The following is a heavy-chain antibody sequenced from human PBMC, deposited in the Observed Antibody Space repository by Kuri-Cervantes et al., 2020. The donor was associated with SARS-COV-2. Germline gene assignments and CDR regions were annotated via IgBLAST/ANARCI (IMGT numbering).Heavy chain of an antibody. Sequence: ASVKVSCKATSYIFNTYGISWVRQAPGRGLEWMGSINTYNGNTNYAQIIQGRVTMTTDTSTATAFMELRSLRSFDTAVYYCARSHSLYGGNSSPWDYWGQGTLVTVSS. CDR1: SYIFNTYG. CDR3: ARSHSLYGGNSSPWDY. D-gene: IGHD4-23*01. J-gene: IGHJ4*02. CDR2: INTYNGNT. V-gene: IGHV1-18*01.